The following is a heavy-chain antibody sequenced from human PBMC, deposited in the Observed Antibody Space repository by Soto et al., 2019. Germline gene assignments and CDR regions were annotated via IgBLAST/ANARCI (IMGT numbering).Heavy chain of an antibody. V-gene: IGHV1-46*01. CDR3: ARGGIAAAVPYYCYRMAV. J-gene: IGHJ6*02. Sequence: ASVKVSCKASGYTFTSYYMHWVRQAPGQGLEWMGIINPSGGSTSYAQKVQGRVTMTRDTPTSTVYMELSSLRSEDTAVYYCARGGIAAAVPYYCYRMAVSGQGTTVPVSS. CDR1: GYTFTSYY. D-gene: IGHD6-13*01. CDR2: INPSGGST.